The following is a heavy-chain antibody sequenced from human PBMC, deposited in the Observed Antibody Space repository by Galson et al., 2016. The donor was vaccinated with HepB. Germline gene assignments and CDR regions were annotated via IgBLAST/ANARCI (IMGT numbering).Heavy chain of an antibody. V-gene: IGHV3-30*18. J-gene: IGHJ4*02. D-gene: IGHD6-19*01. CDR2: ISYDGRNE. Sequence: SLRLSCAASGFTFNKYGMHWVRQAPDKGLEWVAVISYDGRNEYYGDSVEGRFTISRDNSKNSVYLQINSLRAEDTAVYYCAKGWVEWLVQDHFDHWGQGTLVTVSP. CDR1: GFTFNKYG. CDR3: AKGWVEWLVQDHFDH.